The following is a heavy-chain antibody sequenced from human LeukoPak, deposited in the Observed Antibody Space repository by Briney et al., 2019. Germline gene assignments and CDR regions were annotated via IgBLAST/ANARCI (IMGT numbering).Heavy chain of an antibody. CDR2: IYYSVST. J-gene: IGHJ4*02. D-gene: IGHD6-13*01. CDR1: GGSISSYY. V-gene: IGHV4-59*01. Sequence: PSETLSLTCTVSGGSISSYYWSWIRQPPGKGLEWIGYIYYSVSTNYNPSLKSRVPISVRTSKNQFCLKLSSVTAADTAVYYCARASDQVAAGLFDYWGQGTLVTVSS. CDR3: ARASDQVAAGLFDY.